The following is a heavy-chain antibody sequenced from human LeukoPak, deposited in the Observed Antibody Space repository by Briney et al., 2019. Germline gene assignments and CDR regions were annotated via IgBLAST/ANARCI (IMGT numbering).Heavy chain of an antibody. D-gene: IGHD3-22*01. CDR3: SQMGPHDSSGYYPLDP. CDR1: GGSISSGSYY. J-gene: IGHJ5*02. V-gene: IGHV4-39*01. Sequence: PSETLSLTCSVSGGSISSGSYYWGWIRQPPGKGLEWIGSIYYSGSTYYNPSLKSRVTISIDTSKNQFSLKLSSVTAADTAVYYCSQMGPHDSSGYYPLDPWGQGTLVSVSS. CDR2: IYYSGST.